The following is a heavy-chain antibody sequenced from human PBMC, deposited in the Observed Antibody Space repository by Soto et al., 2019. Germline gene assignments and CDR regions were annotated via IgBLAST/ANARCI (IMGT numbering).Heavy chain of an antibody. Sequence: GEALKISWDGCGYSFTTYWIGWVRQMPGKGLEWMGIIYPGDSDTRYSPSFQGQVTISADKSISTAYLQRSSLKASDTAMYYCARPERGYSYGYYSDWGQGTLVTVSS. D-gene: IGHD5-18*01. CDR2: IYPGDSDT. CDR3: ARPERGYSYGYYSD. J-gene: IGHJ4*02. CDR1: GYSFTTYW. V-gene: IGHV5-51*01.